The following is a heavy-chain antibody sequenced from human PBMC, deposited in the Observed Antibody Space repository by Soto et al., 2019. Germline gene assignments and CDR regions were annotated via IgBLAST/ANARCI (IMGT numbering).Heavy chain of an antibody. CDR2: IFSNGDT. Sequence: ELQLVASGGGLVQPGGSLRLSCAASGFTVSNNSVRWVRQAPGKGLEWVSLIFSNGDTRYADSVKGRFTISRDSSSNTRYLQMNSLRVEDTDVYDCARDGTYNWVGGQGIHVTVSS. CDR1: GFTVSNNS. V-gene: IGHV3-66*01. D-gene: IGHD1-1*01. J-gene: IGHJ4*02. CDR3: ARDGTYNWV.